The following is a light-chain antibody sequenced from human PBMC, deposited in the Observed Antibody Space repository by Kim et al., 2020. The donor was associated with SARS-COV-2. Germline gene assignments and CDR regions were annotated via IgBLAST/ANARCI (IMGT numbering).Light chain of an antibody. Sequence: ISYAVAWYQQKPGTAPKVLVYAASKLQTGVPSRFSGSGSGTDYTLTISSLQPEDFATYYCQQYYNAPYSFGQGTKLEI. J-gene: IGKJ2*01. CDR1: ISYA. V-gene: IGKV1-NL1*01. CDR2: AAS. CDR3: QQYYNAPYS.